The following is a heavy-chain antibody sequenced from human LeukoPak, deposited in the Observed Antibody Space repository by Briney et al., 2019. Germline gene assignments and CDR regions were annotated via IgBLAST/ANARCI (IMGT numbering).Heavy chain of an antibody. D-gene: IGHD6-13*01. J-gene: IGHJ6*02. CDR1: GGSISSSSYS. CDR3: ARAEAAADPPRYYYYYGMDV. V-gene: IGHV4-39*07. CDR2: IYYSGST. Sequence: PSETLSLTCIVSGGSISSSSYSWGWIRQPSGKGLEWIGSIYYSGSTYYNPSLKSRVTISVDTSKNQFSLKLSSVTAADTAVYYCARAEAAADPPRYYYYYGMDVWGQGTTVTVSS.